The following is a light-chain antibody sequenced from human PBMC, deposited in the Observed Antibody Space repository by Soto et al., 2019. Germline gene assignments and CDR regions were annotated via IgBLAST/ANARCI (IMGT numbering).Light chain of an antibody. V-gene: IGKV3-11*01. CDR2: GAS. CDR1: QSVSSY. Sequence: EIVLTQSPATLSLSPGERATLSCRASQSVSSYLAWYQQKPGQAPRLLIYGASNRATGIPARFSGSGSGTAFTLTISSLEPEDFAVYYCQQRSNWPLFTFGPGTKVDIK. CDR3: QQRSNWPLFT. J-gene: IGKJ3*01.